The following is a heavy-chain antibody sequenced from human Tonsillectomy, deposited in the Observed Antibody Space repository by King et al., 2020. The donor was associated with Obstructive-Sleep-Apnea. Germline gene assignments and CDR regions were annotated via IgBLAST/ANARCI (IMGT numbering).Heavy chain of an antibody. J-gene: IGHJ4*02. CDR2: IDPSDSYT. D-gene: IGHD3-22*01. Sequence: VQLVQSGAEVKKPGESLRISCKGSGYSFTNYWITWVRQMPGKGLEWMGRIDPSDSYTNYSPSFQGHVTLSADKSISTAYLQGSSLKASDTAMYYCARLRYDSNGYYYGDYWGQGTLVTVSS. V-gene: IGHV5-10-1*01. CDR1: GYSFTNYW. CDR3: ARLRYDSNGYYYGDY.